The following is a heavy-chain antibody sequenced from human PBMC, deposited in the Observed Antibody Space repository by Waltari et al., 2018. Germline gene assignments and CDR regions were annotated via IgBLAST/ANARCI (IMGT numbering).Heavy chain of an antibody. J-gene: IGHJ3*02. V-gene: IGHV4-39*01. Sequence: QLQLQESGPGLVKPSETLSLTCTVSGGSISSSSYYWGWIHQPPGTGLEWIGSIYYSGSTYYNPSLKSRVTISVDTSKNQFSLKLSSVTAADTAVYYCARQNIVLMVYAPGDAFDIWGQGTMVTVSS. CDR1: GGSISSSSYY. CDR3: ARQNIVLMVYAPGDAFDI. D-gene: IGHD2-8*01. CDR2: IYYSGST.